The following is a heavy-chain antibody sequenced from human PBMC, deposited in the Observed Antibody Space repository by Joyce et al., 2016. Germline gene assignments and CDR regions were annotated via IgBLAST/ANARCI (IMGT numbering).Heavy chain of an antibody. D-gene: IGHD6-6*01. Sequence: QITLKESGPTLVKPTQTLTLTCTFSGFSLTTTEVGVGWIRRPPGKALEWLAIIHWDDDKRYSPSLKSRRTITKDSSKNQVVLRMTNMDPGDTGTYYCAHTYIGSPFDYWGQGTLVAVSS. CDR3: AHTYIGSPFDY. V-gene: IGHV2-5*02. CDR2: IHWDDDK. CDR1: GFSLTTTEVG. J-gene: IGHJ4*02.